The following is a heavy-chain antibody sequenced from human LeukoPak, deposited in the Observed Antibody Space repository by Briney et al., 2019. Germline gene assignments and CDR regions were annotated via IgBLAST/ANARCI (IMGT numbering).Heavy chain of an antibody. CDR2: INPSGGST. Sequence: ASVKVSCKVSGYTLTELSMHWVRQAPGQGLEWMGIINPSGGSTSYAQKFQGRVTMTRDTSTSTVYMELSSLRSEDTAVYYCAREEALYGMDVWGQGTTVTVSS. CDR1: GYTLTELS. CDR3: AREEALYGMDV. J-gene: IGHJ6*02. V-gene: IGHV1-46*01.